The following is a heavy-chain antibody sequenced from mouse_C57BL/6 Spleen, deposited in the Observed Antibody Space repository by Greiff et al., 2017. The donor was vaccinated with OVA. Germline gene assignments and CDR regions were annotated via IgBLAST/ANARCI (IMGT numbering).Heavy chain of an antibody. Sequence: QVQLQQPGAELVRPGSSVKLSCKASGYTFTSYWMDWVKQRPGQGLEWIGNIYPSDSETHYNQKFKDKATLTVDKSSSTAYMQLSSLTSEDSAVYYCARAHLSWYFDVWGTGTTVTVSS. CDR3: ARAHLSWYFDV. V-gene: IGHV1-61*01. CDR1: GYTFTSYW. CDR2: IYPSDSET. J-gene: IGHJ1*03.